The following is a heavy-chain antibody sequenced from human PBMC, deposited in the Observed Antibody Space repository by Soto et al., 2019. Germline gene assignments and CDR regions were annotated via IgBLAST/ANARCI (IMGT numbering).Heavy chain of an antibody. Sequence: QPGGSLRLSCAASGFTFSSYGMHWVRQAPGKGLEWVAVISYDGSNKYYADSVKGRFTISRDNSKNTLYLQMNSLRAEDTAVYYCAKGPRGYYDFTYGMDVWGQGTTVTVSS. V-gene: IGHV3-30*18. CDR1: GFTFSSYG. D-gene: IGHD3-3*01. J-gene: IGHJ6*02. CDR2: ISYDGSNK. CDR3: AKGPRGYYDFTYGMDV.